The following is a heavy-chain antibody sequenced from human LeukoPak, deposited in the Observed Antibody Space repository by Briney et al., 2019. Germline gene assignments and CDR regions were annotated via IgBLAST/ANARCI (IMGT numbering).Heavy chain of an antibody. Sequence: GASVKVSCKVSGYTLTELSMHWVRQAPGKGLEWMGGFDPEDGETIYAQKFQGRVTMTEDTSTDTAYMELSSLRSEDTAVYYCATDPPEGSYYFPPDFDYWGQGTLVTVSS. D-gene: IGHD1-26*01. CDR2: FDPEDGET. CDR3: ATDPPEGSYYFPPDFDY. V-gene: IGHV1-24*01. CDR1: GYTLTELS. J-gene: IGHJ4*02.